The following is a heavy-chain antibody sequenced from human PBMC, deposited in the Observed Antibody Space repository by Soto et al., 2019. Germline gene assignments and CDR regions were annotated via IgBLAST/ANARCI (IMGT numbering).Heavy chain of an antibody. CDR3: ATDHSSSGWSPLAY. Sequence: GRSLRLSCAASGFKCSGYGMSWVRQATGKGLEWVSAISGSGGSTYYADSVKGRFTNSRDNSKNPLYLQMNSLRAEDPAVYYCATDHSSSGWSPLAYRGKGTLVTVSS. CDR2: ISGSGGST. D-gene: IGHD6-19*01. V-gene: IGHV3-23*01. CDR1: GFKCSGYG. J-gene: IGHJ4*02.